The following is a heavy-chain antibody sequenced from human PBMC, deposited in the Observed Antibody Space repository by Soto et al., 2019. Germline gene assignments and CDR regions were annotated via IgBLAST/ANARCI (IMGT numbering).Heavy chain of an antibody. CDR2: IYSTGTT. V-gene: IGHV3-53*01. CDR1: GFTVGSNN. Sequence: EVQLVESGGGLIQPGGSLKLSCAASGFTVGSNNMSWVRQAPGKGLEWVSLIYSTGTTKYADSVKGRFTVSRDNAKNTLYLQMNSLRDEDTAVYYCAKDGRGSGSHYNSFGYWGQGTLVTVS. D-gene: IGHD3-10*01. J-gene: IGHJ4*02. CDR3: AKDGRGSGSHYNSFGY.